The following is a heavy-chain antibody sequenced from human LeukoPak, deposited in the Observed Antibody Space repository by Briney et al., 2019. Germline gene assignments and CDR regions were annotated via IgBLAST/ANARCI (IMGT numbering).Heavy chain of an antibody. CDR3: ARTIWRRKNYYYYYMDV. V-gene: IGHV1-8*03. CDR2: MNPNSGNT. J-gene: IGHJ6*03. Sequence: ASVKVSCKASGYTFTSYDINWVRQATGQGLEWMGWMNPNSGNTGYAQKFQGRVTITRNTSISTAYMELSSLRSEDTAVYYCARTIWRRKNYYYYYMDVWGKGTTVTVSS. D-gene: IGHD3-10*01. CDR1: GYTFTSYD.